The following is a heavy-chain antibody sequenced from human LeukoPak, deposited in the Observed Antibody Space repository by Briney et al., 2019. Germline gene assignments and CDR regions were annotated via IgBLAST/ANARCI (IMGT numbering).Heavy chain of an antibody. CDR2: IIPIFGTA. Sequence: ASVKVSCKASGGTFSSYAISWVRQAPGQGLEWMGGIIPIFGTANYAQKFQGRVTITTDESTNIAYMGLNSLRAEDTAVYYCARDLVVSSSGWEIYYYYGMDVWAKGPRSPSP. D-gene: IGHD6-19*01. J-gene: IGHJ6*02. CDR3: ARDLVVSSSGWEIYYYYGMDV. V-gene: IGHV1-69*05. CDR1: GGTFSSYA.